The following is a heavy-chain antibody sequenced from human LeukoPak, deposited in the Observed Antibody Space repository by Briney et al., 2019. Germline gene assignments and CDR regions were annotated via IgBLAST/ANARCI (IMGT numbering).Heavy chain of an antibody. D-gene: IGHD3-22*01. CDR3: ARDAHYDSSGYCSY. J-gene: IGHJ4*02. CDR1: GFTFDDFA. CDR2: ISWNGGSI. Sequence: PGGSLRLSCEASGFTFDDFAMHWVRQGPVKGLEWVAGISWNGGSIDYVDSVRGRFTISRDNAKNSLYLQMNSLRAEDTAVYYCARDAHYDSSGYCSYWGQGTLVTVSS. V-gene: IGHV3-9*01.